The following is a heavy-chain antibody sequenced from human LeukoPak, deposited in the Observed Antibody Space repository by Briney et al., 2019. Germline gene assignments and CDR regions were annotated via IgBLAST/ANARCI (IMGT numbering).Heavy chain of an antibody. CDR2: IGTTSSSI. Sequence: GGSLRLSCVASGFAFNIYSLNWVRQAPGKGLEWVSSIGTTSSSIFYADSVKGRFTISRDNAKNSLYLQMNSLRAEDTAAYYCAREVGEGFDCWGQGTLVTVSS. V-gene: IGHV3-21*01. D-gene: IGHD3-10*01. J-gene: IGHJ4*02. CDR3: AREVGEGFDC. CDR1: GFAFNIYS.